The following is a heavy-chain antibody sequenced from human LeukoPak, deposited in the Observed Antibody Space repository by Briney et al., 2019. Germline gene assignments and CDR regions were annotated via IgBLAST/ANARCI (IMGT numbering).Heavy chain of an antibody. J-gene: IGHJ5*02. CDR2: ISAYNGNT. Sequence: GASVKVSCKASGYTFTSYGISWVRQAPGQGLEWMGWISAYNGNTNYAQKLQGRVTMTTDTSTSTAYMELRSLRSDDTAVYYCARVQGYCSGGSCYSSWFDPWGQGTLVTVSS. D-gene: IGHD2-15*01. V-gene: IGHV1-18*01. CDR1: GYTFTSYG. CDR3: ARVQGYCSGGSCYSSWFDP.